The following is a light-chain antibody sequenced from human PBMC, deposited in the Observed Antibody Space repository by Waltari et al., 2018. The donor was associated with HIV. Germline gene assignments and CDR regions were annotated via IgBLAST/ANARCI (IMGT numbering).Light chain of an antibody. CDR1: SSDVGGYNY. CDR2: EVS. CDR3: TSYTSSGTLYV. V-gene: IGLV2-14*01. J-gene: IGLJ1*01. Sequence: QSALTQPASVSGSPGQSITISCTGTSSDVGGYNYVSWYQQHPGKAPKLMIYEVSKRPSGISNRFSGSKSGNTASLTISGLQAEDDAEYYCTSYTSSGTLYVFGTGTKVTVL.